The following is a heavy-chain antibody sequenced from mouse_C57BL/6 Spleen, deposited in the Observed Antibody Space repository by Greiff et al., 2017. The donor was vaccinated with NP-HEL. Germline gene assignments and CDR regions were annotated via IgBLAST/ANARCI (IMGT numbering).Heavy chain of an antibody. Sequence: VKLQQPGAELVKPGASVKLSCKASGYTFTSYWMHWVKQRPGQGLEWIGMIHPNSGSTNYNEKFKSKATLTVDKSSSTAYMQLSSLTAEDSAVYYCARRAQADYWGQGTTLTVSS. CDR2: IHPNSGST. D-gene: IGHD3-2*02. CDR3: ARRAQADY. V-gene: IGHV1-64*01. CDR1: GYTFTSYW. J-gene: IGHJ2*01.